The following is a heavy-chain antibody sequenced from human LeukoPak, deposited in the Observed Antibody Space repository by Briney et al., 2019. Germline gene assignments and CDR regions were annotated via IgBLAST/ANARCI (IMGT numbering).Heavy chain of an antibody. V-gene: IGHV3-21*01. Sequence: GGSLRLSCAASEFTFNTYSMNWVRQAPGKGLEWVSSISSSSDYIYYADSVKGRFTISRDSAKNSLYLQMNSLRAEDTAVYYCAKGSSTYFDYWGQGTLVTVSS. CDR1: EFTFNTYS. J-gene: IGHJ4*02. CDR2: ISSSSDYI. CDR3: AKGSSTYFDY.